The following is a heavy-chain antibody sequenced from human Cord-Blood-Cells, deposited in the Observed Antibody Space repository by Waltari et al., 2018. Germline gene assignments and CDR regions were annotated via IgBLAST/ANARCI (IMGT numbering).Heavy chain of an antibody. CDR1: GGTSSSYA. Sequence: VQLVQSGAAVKKPGSSVQVSCKASGGTSSSYAISWVRPAPGQGLEWMGGIIPIFGTANYAQKFQGRVTITADKSTSTAYMELSSLRSEDTAVYYCAIRGITGTLRFDYWGQGTLVTVSS. J-gene: IGHJ4*02. V-gene: IGHV1-69*06. CDR3: AIRGITGTLRFDY. D-gene: IGHD1-7*01. CDR2: IIPIFGTA.